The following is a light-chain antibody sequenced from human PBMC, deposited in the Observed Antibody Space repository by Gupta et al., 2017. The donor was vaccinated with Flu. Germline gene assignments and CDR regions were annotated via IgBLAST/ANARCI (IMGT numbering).Light chain of an antibody. Sequence: QSVLTQPPSVSAAPGQTLTISCSGRSPNIGKNYVSWYQHHPGTAPTLHIYEDDKRPPGIPDRFSGSKSGTSATLGITGLQPGDEADYDCGTWDSSLGAGFGVFGTGTKVTVL. CDR1: SPNIGKNY. CDR2: EDD. J-gene: IGLJ1*01. CDR3: GTWDSSLGAGFGV. V-gene: IGLV1-51*02.